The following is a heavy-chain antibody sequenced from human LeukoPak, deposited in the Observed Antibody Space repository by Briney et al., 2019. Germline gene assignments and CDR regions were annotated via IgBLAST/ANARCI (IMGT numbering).Heavy chain of an antibody. CDR2: IYYSGTT. J-gene: IGHJ3*02. V-gene: IGHV4-59*12. CDR1: GGSISSYY. Sequence: SETLSLTCTVSGGSISSYYWTWIRQPPGKGLEWIGYIYYSGTTYYNPSLKSRVTISLDTSKNKFSLNLTSVTAADTAVYYCARPVAAAGTATPWDAFDIWGQGTMVTVSS. CDR3: ARPVAAAGTATPWDAFDI. D-gene: IGHD6-13*01.